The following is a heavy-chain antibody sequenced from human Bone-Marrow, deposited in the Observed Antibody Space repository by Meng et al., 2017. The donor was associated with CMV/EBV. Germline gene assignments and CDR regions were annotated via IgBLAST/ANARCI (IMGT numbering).Heavy chain of an antibody. J-gene: IGHJ5*02. CDR2: INHSGSA. V-gene: IGHV4-34*01. CDR3: ARARIVVVPAAISWFDP. CDR1: GGSFGSFY. D-gene: IGHD2-2*02. Sequence: SETLSLTCAVSGGSFGSFYWSWIRQPPGKGLEWIGTINHSGSANYNPSLKSRVTISVDTSKNQFSLKLSSVTAADTAVYYCARARIVVVPAAISWFDPWGQGPRVNVAS.